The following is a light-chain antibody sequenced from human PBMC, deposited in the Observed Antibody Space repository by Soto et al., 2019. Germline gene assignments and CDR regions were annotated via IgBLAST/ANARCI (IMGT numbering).Light chain of an antibody. Sequence: QSVLTQPRSVSGSPGQSVTISCTGTSSNVGRYNHVSWYQQYPGKVPKLMIYEVSERPSGVPDRFSGSKSGNTAFLTVSGLQAEDEADYYCLSYADTAYVFGTGTKVTVL. CDR1: SSNVGRYNH. CDR2: EVS. V-gene: IGLV2-11*01. J-gene: IGLJ1*01. CDR3: LSYADTAYV.